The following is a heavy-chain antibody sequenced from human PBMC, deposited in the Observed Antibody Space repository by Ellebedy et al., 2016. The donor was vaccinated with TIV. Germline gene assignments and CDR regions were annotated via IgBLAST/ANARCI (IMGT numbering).Heavy chain of an antibody. Sequence: GGSLRLSCAASGFTFSSYAMSWVRQAPGKGLEWVSAISGSGGSTYYADSVKGRFTISRDNSKNMLYLQMNSLRAEDTAVYYCAKDFFREAAAGKHVALGFDPWGQGTLVTVSS. CDR1: GFTFSSYA. CDR2: ISGSGGST. CDR3: AKDFFREAAAGKHVALGFDP. J-gene: IGHJ5*02. D-gene: IGHD6-13*01. V-gene: IGHV3-23*01.